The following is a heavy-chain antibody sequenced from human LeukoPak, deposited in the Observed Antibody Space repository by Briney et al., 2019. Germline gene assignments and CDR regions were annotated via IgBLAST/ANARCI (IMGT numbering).Heavy chain of an antibody. CDR2: ISSNGGST. CDR1: GFTFSSYA. D-gene: IGHD5-24*01. Sequence: GGSLRLSCAASGFTFSSYAMHWVRQAPGKGLEYVSAISSNGGSTYYANSVKGRFTISRDNSKNTLYLQMGSLRAEDMAVYYCARVRGNGGMAFDPDDAFDIWGQGTMVTVSS. J-gene: IGHJ3*02. CDR3: ARVRGNGGMAFDPDDAFDI. V-gene: IGHV3-64*01.